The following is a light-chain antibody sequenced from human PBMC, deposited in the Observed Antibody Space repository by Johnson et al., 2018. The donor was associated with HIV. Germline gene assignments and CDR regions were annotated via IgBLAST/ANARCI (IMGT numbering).Light chain of an antibody. V-gene: IGLV1-51*02. CDR1: SSNIGNNY. Sequence: QSVLTQPPSVSAAPGQKVTISCSGSSSNIGNNYVSWYKQFPGTAPKLLMYENNKRPSGIPDRFSGSKSGTSATLGITGLQTGDEADYYCGTWDSSLSAGGVFGTGTKVTVL. CDR3: GTWDSSLSAGGV. CDR2: ENN. J-gene: IGLJ1*01.